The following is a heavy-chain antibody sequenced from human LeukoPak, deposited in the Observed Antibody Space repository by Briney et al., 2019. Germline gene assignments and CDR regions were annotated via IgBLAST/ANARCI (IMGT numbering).Heavy chain of an antibody. J-gene: IGHJ4*02. CDR2: ISTSGDTT. V-gene: IGHV3-23*01. CDR1: GFIFNTYA. Sequence: GGSLRLSCAASGFIFNTYAMTWVRQAPGKGLEWVSGISTSGDTTYYADSVKGRFTISRDNSKNTLYLQMNSLRAEDTAVYYCAKDQGIMITFGGVIPISYWGQGTLVTVSS. CDR3: AKDQGIMITFGGVIPISY. D-gene: IGHD3-16*02.